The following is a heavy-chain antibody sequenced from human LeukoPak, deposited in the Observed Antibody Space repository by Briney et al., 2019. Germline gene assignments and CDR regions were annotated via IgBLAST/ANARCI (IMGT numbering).Heavy chain of an antibody. V-gene: IGHV3-21*01. CDR3: ATPGKLPNYYYYMDV. J-gene: IGHJ6*03. D-gene: IGHD2-15*01. Sequence: GGSLTLSCYASGFNFSSYSSLSSDRMNWVRQAPGKGLEWVSSISYNPSYTYYAYSGKGRFTISRDNAKTSLYLQMNSLRAEDTAVYYCATPGKLPNYYYYMDVWGKGTTVTVSS. CDR2: ISYNPSYT. CDR1: GFNFSSYS.